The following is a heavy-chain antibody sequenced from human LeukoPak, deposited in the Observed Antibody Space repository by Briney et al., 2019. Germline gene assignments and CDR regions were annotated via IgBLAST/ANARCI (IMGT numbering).Heavy chain of an antibody. D-gene: IGHD2-2*01. CDR3: ARVYQSAEYYFDY. CDR2: IYYTGST. V-gene: IGHV4-59*11. Sequence: PSETLSLTCAVSGGSIYSHYWSWIRQPPGKGLEWIGYIYYTGSTEYHPSLKSRVTISLDTSKNQFSLKLTSVTAADTAVYYCARVYQSAEYYFDYWGQGNLVSVSS. CDR1: GGSIYSHY. J-gene: IGHJ4*02.